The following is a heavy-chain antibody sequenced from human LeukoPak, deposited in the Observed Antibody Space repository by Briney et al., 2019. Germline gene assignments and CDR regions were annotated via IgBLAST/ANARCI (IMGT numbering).Heavy chain of an antibody. CDR2: INRSGSI. CDR1: DGSVPSYY. D-gene: IGHD3-10*01. CDR3: AREEGLWFGFRGWFDP. Sequence: SETLSLTCTVSDGSVPSYYWSWIRQPPGKGLEWIGEINRSGSIYYNPSLKSRVTISVDTSKNQFSLKLSSVTAADTAVYYCAREEGLWFGFRGWFDPWGQGTLVTVSS. V-gene: IGHV4-34*01. J-gene: IGHJ5*02.